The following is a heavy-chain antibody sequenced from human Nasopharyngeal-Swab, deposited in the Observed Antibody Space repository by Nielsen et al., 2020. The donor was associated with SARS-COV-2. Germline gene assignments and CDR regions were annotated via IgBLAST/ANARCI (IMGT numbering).Heavy chain of an antibody. D-gene: IGHD3-9*01. CDR2: IWYDGSNK. V-gene: IGHV3-33*01. CDR3: ARDGDILTGLSLDY. J-gene: IGHJ4*02. Sequence: WIRQPPGKGLEWVAIIWYDGSNKYYADSVKDRFTISRDNSKNTLYLQMNSLRAEDTAVYYCARDGDILTGLSLDYWGQGTLVTSPQ.